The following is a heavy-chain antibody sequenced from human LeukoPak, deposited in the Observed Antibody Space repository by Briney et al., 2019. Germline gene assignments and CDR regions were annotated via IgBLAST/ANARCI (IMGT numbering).Heavy chain of an antibody. CDR1: GFIFRTYA. J-gene: IGHJ3*02. Sequence: GGSLRLSCAASGFIFRTYAMNWVRQAPGKGLEWVAFIFYNGTDKYADSVKGRFTISRDNSKNTLYLQMNSLRAEDTAVYYCARNQLGFDIWGQGTMVTVSS. CDR3: ARNQLGFDI. V-gene: IGHV3-30*11. D-gene: IGHD1-1*01. CDR2: IFYNGTDK.